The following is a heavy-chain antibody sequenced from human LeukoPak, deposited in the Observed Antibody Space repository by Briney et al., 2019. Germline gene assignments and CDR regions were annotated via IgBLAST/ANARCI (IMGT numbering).Heavy chain of an antibody. Sequence: PSQTLSLTCTVSGGSISSGSYYWRWIRQPAGKGLEWIGRIYTSGSTNYNPSLKSRVTISVDTSKNQFSLKLSSVTAADTAVYYCATMPRFSMVRGATFDYWGQGTLVTVSS. V-gene: IGHV4-61*02. D-gene: IGHD3-10*01. CDR1: GGSISSGSYY. J-gene: IGHJ4*02. CDR3: ATMPRFSMVRGATFDY. CDR2: IYTSGST.